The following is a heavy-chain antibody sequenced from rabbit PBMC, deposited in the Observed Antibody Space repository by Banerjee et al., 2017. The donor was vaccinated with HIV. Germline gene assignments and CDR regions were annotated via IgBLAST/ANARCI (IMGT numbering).Heavy chain of an antibody. CDR2: IYAGSSGST. CDR1: GFSFSSSYY. Sequence: QSLEESGGDLVKPGASLTLTCTASGFSFSSSYYMCWVRQAPGKGLELIACIYAGSSGSTYYANWAKGRFTISKTSSTTVTLQMTSLTAADTATYFCVRAGVYAGSSSYTGFDFNLWGPGTLVTVS. CDR3: VRAGVYAGSSSYTGFDFNL. V-gene: IGHV1S40*01. D-gene: IGHD8-1*01. J-gene: IGHJ4*01.